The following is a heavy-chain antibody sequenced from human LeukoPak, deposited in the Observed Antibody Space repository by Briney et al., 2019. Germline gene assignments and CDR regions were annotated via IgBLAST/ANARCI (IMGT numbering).Heavy chain of an antibody. CDR3: ARAPNTRLYYGMDV. V-gene: IGHV3-53*01. CDR2: IYSGGST. Sequence: GGSLRLSCAASGFTVSSNYMSWVRQAPGKGLKWVSVIYSGGSTYYADSVKGRFTISRDNSKNKLYLQMNSLRAEDTAVYYCARAPNTRLYYGMDVWGQGTTVTVSS. J-gene: IGHJ6*02. D-gene: IGHD4/OR15-4a*01. CDR1: GFTVSSNY.